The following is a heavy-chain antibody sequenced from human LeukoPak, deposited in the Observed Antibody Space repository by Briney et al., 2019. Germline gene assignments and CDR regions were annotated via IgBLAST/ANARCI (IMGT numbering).Heavy chain of an antibody. CDR2: INPSGGST. D-gene: IGHD1-26*01. J-gene: IGHJ4*02. CDR1: GYTFTSYY. V-gene: IGHV1-46*01. CDR3: ARLPVGATSWTDY. Sequence: ASVKVSCKASGYTFTSYYIHWVRQAPGQGLEWVGIINPSGGSTSYAQKFQGRVTMTRDMSTSTVYMELSSLRSEDTAVYHCARLPVGATSWTDYWGQGTLVTVSS.